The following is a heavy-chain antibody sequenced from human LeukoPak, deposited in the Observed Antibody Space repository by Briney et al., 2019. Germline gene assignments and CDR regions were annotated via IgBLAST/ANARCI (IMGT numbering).Heavy chain of an antibody. CDR3: AKESRDGYNYHYYYGMDV. J-gene: IGHJ6*02. CDR2: ISYDGSNK. CDR1: GFTFSSYG. V-gene: IGHV3-30*18. D-gene: IGHD5-24*01. Sequence: LRLSCAASGFTFSSYGMHWVRQAPGKGLEWVAVISYDGSNKYYADSVKGRFTISRDNSKNTLYLQMNSLRAEDTAVYYCAKESRDGYNYHYYYGMDVWGQGTTVTVSS.